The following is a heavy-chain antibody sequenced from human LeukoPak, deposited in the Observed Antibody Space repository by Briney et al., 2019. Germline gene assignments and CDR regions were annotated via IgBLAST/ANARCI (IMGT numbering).Heavy chain of an antibody. CDR2: IRYDGSNK. J-gene: IGHJ4*02. CDR1: GFTFSSYG. D-gene: IGHD2-2*02. V-gene: IGHV3-30*02. Sequence: GSLRLSCAASGFTFSSYGMHWVRQAPGKGLEWVAFIRYDGSNKYYADSVKGRFTISRDNSKNTLYLQMNSLRAEDTAVYYCARVYCSSTSCYTTVGVDYWGQGTLVTVSS. CDR3: ARVYCSSTSCYTTVGVDY.